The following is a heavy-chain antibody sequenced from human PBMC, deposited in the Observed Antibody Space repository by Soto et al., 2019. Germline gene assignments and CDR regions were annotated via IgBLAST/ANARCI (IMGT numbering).Heavy chain of an antibody. J-gene: IGHJ6*02. CDR3: TTPQVYYGMDV. CDR1: GFTFSGSA. Sequence: EVQLVESGGGLVQPGGSLKLSCAASGFTFSGSAVHWVRQASGKGLEWVGRIRSKANNYATAYAASVQGRFTIFRDDLKTTAYLQRNSLKPAVTAVYYCTTPQVYYGMDVWGQGTTVTVSS. V-gene: IGHV3-73*02. CDR2: IRSKANNYAT.